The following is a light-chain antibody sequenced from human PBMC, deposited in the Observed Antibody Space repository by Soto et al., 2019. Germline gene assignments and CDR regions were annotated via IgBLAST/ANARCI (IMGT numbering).Light chain of an antibody. Sequence: QSALTQPASVSGSPGQSITISCTGTSSDVGGYNYVSWYQQHPGKAPKLMIYDVSNRPSGVSNRFSGSKSVNTASLTISGLQAEDEGDYYCSSYTSSRTLYVFGTGTKLTVL. V-gene: IGLV2-14*01. CDR1: SSDVGGYNY. CDR3: SSYTSSRTLYV. J-gene: IGLJ1*01. CDR2: DVS.